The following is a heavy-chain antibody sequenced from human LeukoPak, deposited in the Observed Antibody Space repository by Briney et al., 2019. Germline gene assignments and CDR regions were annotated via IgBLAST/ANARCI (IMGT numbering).Heavy chain of an antibody. CDR2: FDREDGET. D-gene: IGHD1-26*01. Sequence: ASVKVSCTLSGYTHTELSMHGVRQAPGKGVEWMGGFDREDGETIYEQKFQGRVTMTEDTSTDTAYMELSSLRSEDTAVYYCATTPPHVGATNAMYYFDYWGQGTLVTVSS. J-gene: IGHJ4*02. CDR3: ATTPPHVGATNAMYYFDY. V-gene: IGHV1-24*01. CDR1: GYTHTELS.